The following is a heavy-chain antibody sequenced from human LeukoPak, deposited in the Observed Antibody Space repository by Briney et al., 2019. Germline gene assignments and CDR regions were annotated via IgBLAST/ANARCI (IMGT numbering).Heavy chain of an antibody. CDR1: GYTFTSYD. V-gene: IGHV1-8*01. CDR2: MNPNSGNT. Sequence: ASVKVSCKASGYTFTSYDINWVRQDTGQGPEWMGWMNPNSGNTGYVQRFQGRVTMTRNTSISTAYMELNSLRSEDTAVYFCGRGRGNGRPENYFDYWGQGTLVTVSS. J-gene: IGHJ4*02. CDR3: GRGRGNGRPENYFDY. D-gene: IGHD2-8*01.